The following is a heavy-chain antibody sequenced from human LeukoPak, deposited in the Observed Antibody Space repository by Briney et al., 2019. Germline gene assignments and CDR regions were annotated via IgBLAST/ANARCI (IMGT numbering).Heavy chain of an antibody. V-gene: IGHV3-13*04. CDR3: VRGWGFDY. J-gene: IGHJ4*02. Sequence: GGSLRLSCAASGFTFSSYDMYWVRQATGKGLEWVSGIGTAGDTYYPDSVKGRFTISRENAKNSLYLQVNSLRAGDTAVYYCVRGWGFDYWGQGTLVTVSS. CDR2: IGTAGDT. D-gene: IGHD7-27*01. CDR1: GFTFSSYD.